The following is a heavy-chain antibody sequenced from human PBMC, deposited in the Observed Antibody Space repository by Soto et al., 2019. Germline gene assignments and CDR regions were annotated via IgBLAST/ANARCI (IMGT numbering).Heavy chain of an antibody. D-gene: IGHD5-18*01. CDR3: ARDVETSMDGLNYFDP. CDR2: ISSSGSYI. CDR1: GFTFSSYT. J-gene: IGHJ5*02. Sequence: SGWSLRLSCAASGFTFSSYTMNWGRQAPGKGLEWVSSISSSGSYIHYADSVKGRFTISRDNAKNSLFLQMDSLRAEDTAVYYCARDVETSMDGLNYFDPWGQGTLVTVSS. V-gene: IGHV3-21*01.